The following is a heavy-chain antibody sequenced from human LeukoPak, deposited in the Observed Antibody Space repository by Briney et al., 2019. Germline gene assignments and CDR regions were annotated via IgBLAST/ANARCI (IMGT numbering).Heavy chain of an antibody. D-gene: IGHD2-21*02. Sequence: SETLSLTCAVYGGSFSGYYWSWIRQPPGKGLERIGEINHSGSTNYNPSLKSRVSISIDTPRNQFSLSLSSVTAADTAVYYCAREDPLTAHFDYWGQGTLVTVSS. CDR3: AREDPLTAHFDY. CDR1: GGSFSGYY. V-gene: IGHV4-34*01. J-gene: IGHJ4*02. CDR2: INHSGST.